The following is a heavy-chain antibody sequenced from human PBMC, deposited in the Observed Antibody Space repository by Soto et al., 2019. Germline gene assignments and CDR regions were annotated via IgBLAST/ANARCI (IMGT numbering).Heavy chain of an antibody. V-gene: IGHV3-33*01. CDR2: IWFDGSKQ. J-gene: IGHJ4*02. CDR3: ARDLNTGYVGDY. CDR1: GFTFSASG. Sequence: QVQLVESGGGVVQPGTSLRLSCVASGFTFSASGMHWVRQTPGKGLEWVAIIWFDGSKQYYADSVKGRFTVSRDNPGSTLFLQMTALRTEDTAMYYCARDLNTGYVGDYWGQGALVVVSS. D-gene: IGHD5-12*01.